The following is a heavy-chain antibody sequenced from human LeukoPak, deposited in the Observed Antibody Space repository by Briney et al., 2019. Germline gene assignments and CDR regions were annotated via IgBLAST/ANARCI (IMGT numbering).Heavy chain of an antibody. CDR3: AKSIAARHRAGDY. D-gene: IGHD6-6*01. J-gene: IGHJ4*02. V-gene: IGHV3-9*01. CDR2: ISWNSGSI. Sequence: GRSLRLSCAASGFTFDDYAMHWVRQAPGKGLEWVSGISWNSGSIGYADSVKGRFTISRDNAKNSLYLQMNSLRAEDTAVYYCAKSIAARHRAGDYWGQGTLVTVSS. CDR1: GFTFDDYA.